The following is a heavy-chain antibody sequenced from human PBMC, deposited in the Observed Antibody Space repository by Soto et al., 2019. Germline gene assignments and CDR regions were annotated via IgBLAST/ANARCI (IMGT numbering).Heavy chain of an antibody. Sequence: PSETLSLTCAVSGGSISSSNWWSWVRQPPGKGLEWIGEIYHSGSTNYNPSLKSRVTISVDKSKNQFSLKLSSVTAADTAVYYCARVGYSSSLSVYYYYYGMDVWGQGTTVTVSS. CDR1: GGSISSSNW. J-gene: IGHJ6*02. D-gene: IGHD6-13*01. CDR2: IYHSGST. V-gene: IGHV4-4*02. CDR3: ARVGYSSSLSVYYYYYGMDV.